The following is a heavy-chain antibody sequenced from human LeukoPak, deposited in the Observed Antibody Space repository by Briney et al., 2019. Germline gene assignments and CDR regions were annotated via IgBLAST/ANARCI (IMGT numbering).Heavy chain of an antibody. CDR2: ISSGGSTK. CDR1: GFTFRGYE. J-gene: IGHJ5*02. V-gene: IGHV3-48*03. CDR3: ARDRWFDP. Sequence: GGSLRLSCAASGFTFRGYEMNWVRQAPGKGLEWVSYISSGGSTKYYADSVKGRFTISRDNAKNSLYLQMNSLRAEDTAVYYCARDRWFDPWGQGTLVTVSS.